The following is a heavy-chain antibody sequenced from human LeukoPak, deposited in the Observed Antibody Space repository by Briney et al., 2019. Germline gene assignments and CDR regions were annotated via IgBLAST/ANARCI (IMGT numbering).Heavy chain of an antibody. D-gene: IGHD3-16*01. J-gene: IGHJ4*02. CDR1: GGSMSSYY. Sequence: PSETLSLTCTVSGGSMSSYYWIWIRQPPGKGLEWIGYIYYTGSINYNPSLNSRVTISVDTSKNQFSLKLSSVTAVDTAVYYCARAGAGNEYVGLFDYWGQGTLVTVSS. CDR2: IYYTGSI. CDR3: ARAGAGNEYVGLFDY. V-gene: IGHV4-59*01.